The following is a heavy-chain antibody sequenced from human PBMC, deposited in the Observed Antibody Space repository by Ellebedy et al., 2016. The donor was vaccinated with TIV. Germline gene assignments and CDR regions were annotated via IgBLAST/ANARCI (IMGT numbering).Heavy chain of an antibody. CDR2: IYHSGCT. J-gene: IGHJ2*01. Sequence: MPSETLSLTCTVSGYSNSSGYYWGWIRQPQGKGLEWIGSIYHSGCTYYNPSLKSRVTISVDTSKNQFSLKLSSVTAADTAVYYCARNFTRFNTVTTWYFDLWGRGTLVTVSS. CDR3: ARNFTRFNTVTTWYFDL. D-gene: IGHD4-17*01. V-gene: IGHV4-38-2*02. CDR1: GYSNSSGYY.